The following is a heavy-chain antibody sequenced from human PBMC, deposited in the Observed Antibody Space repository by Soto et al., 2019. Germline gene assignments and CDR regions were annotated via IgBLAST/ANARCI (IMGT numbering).Heavy chain of an antibody. J-gene: IGHJ3*01. D-gene: IGHD3-9*01. CDR3: ARDWVKYYDIWQPRADVFDF. CDR2: INPNSGGT. V-gene: IGHV1-2*02. CDR1: GYTFTGYY. Sequence: QVQLVQSGAEVKKPGASVKVSCKASGYTFTGYYMHWVRQAPGQGLEWMGWINPNSGGTNYAQKFQGRVTMTRDTSVSTAYRELSRLRSDETAVYFCARDWVKYYDIWQPRADVFDFWGQGTMVTVSS.